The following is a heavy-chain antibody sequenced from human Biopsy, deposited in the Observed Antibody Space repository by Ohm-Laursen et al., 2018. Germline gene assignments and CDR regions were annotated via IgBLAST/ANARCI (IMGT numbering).Heavy chain of an antibody. V-gene: IGHV4-39*01. CDR1: GGSISNNNYY. J-gene: IGHJ5*02. CDR3: ARDYDTSGYYYVS. CDR2: IFYRGST. D-gene: IGHD3-22*01. Sequence: SDTLSLTCPVSGGSISNNNYYWGWIRPPPGKGLEWIGSIFYRGSTHYKPSLKSRVKISVDTSKNEFSLKLNSVTAADTAVYYCARDYDTSGYYYVSWGQGTLVTVSS.